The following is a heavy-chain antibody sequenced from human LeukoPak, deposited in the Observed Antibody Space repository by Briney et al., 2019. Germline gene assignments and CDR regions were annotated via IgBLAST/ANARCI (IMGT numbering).Heavy chain of an antibody. V-gene: IGHV3-7*01. CDR1: GFTFSSYW. CDR3: ARGSGGVAATVNSFDY. Sequence: GGSLRLSCAASGFTFSSYWMSWGCQAPGQGLEWVANIKLDGSEKNYVDSLKGRFTIFRENAKNSLYLQMNSLRAEDTAVYYCARGSGGVAATVNSFDYWGQGTLVTVSS. J-gene: IGHJ4*02. D-gene: IGHD2-15*01. CDR2: IKLDGSEK.